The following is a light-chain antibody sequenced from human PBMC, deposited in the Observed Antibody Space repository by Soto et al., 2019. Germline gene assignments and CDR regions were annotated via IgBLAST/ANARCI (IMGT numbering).Light chain of an antibody. J-gene: IGKJ3*01. Sequence: DIQMTQSPSILSASVGDRVTITCRASQSVSNWLAWYQQKPGKAPQLLIYDVSTLRSGVPSRFSGRGSGPQFTLPISCLQPDDFATYHIQQYHSYFPHTFGPGTKLEI. V-gene: IGKV1-5*01. CDR3: QQYHSYFPHT. CDR1: QSVSNW. CDR2: DVS.